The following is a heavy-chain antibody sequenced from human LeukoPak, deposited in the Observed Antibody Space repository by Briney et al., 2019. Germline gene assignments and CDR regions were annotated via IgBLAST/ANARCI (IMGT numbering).Heavy chain of an antibody. V-gene: IGHV4-34*01. Sequence: SETLSLTCAVYGASFGSYYWSWIRQAPGKGLEWIGEVTHSGRTNYNPSLKSRVTISLDTPKDQFSLKLTSVAAADTAVYYCAPIYGDYSDFDSWGQGTLVTVSS. D-gene: IGHD4-17*01. J-gene: IGHJ4*02. CDR3: APIYGDYSDFDS. CDR1: GASFGSYY. CDR2: VTHSGRT.